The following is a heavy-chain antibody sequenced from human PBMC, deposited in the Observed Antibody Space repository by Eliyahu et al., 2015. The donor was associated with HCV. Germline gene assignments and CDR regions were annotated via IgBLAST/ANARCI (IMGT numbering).Heavy chain of an antibody. CDR1: GASSSSSTHY. J-gene: IGHJ1*01. D-gene: IGHD3-22*01. CDR2: IYDSGST. CDR3: ARGPRDHYYDSTGYRGVEYF. V-gene: IGHV4-39*02. Sequence: LQLQESGPGLVKPSETLSLTCTVSGASSSSSTHYGGWIRQPPGKGLEWIGSIYDSGSTYYNPSLKSRVTISVDTSKNQFSLKLRSVTAADTAVYYCARGPRDHYYDSTGYRGVEYF.